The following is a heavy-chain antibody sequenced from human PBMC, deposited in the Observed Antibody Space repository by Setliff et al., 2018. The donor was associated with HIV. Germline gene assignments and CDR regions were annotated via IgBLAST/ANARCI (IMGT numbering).Heavy chain of an antibody. CDR1: GDSLGSYY. Sequence: PSETLSLTCSVSGDSLGSYYWSWIRQPPGKGLEWLGYIYHSGSSNSNPSLKSRVTISGDTSKNQLSLKLSSVTAADTAVYYCARGQQLVYAFDIWGQGTMVTVSS. D-gene: IGHD6-13*01. J-gene: IGHJ3*02. CDR2: IYHSGSS. CDR3: ARGQQLVYAFDI. V-gene: IGHV4-59*01.